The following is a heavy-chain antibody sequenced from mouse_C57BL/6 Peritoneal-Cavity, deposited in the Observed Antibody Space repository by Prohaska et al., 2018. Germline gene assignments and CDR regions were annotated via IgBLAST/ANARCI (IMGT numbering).Heavy chain of an antibody. CDR3: ARYGNSMDY. V-gene: IGHV9-3*01. D-gene: IGHD2-1*01. CDR1: GYTFTTYG. Sequence: QIPLLRSGPELKTPGETVKISCKASGYTFTTYGMSCVKQAPGTVLKWMGWINTYSGVQTYADDLKGRFGVPLETVGSTGYLQIDNLRNEDTATYGCARYGNSMDYWGQGTSVTVSS. CDR2: INTYSGVQ. J-gene: IGHJ4*01.